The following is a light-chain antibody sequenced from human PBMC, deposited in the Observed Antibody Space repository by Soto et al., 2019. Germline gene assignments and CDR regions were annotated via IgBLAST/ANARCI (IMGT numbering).Light chain of an antibody. CDR3: QSYDSSLTGYV. CDR2: GNT. Sequence: QSVLTQPPSVSGSPGQRVTLSCTGSSSNIGAGYDVHWYQQLPGTAPKVLIYGNTYRPSGVPDRFSGSKSGTSASLAITGLQAEDEADYYCQSYDSSLTGYVFGTGTKLTVL. CDR1: SSNIGAGYD. V-gene: IGLV1-40*01. J-gene: IGLJ1*01.